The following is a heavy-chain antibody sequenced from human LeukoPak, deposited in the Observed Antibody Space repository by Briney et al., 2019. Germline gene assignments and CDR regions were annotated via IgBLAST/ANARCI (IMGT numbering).Heavy chain of an antibody. J-gene: IGHJ1*01. V-gene: IGHV4-4*07. Sequence: SETLCLTCTVSGGSISSYYWSWIRQPAGKGLEWIGRIYTSGSTDYNPSLKSRVTMSVDTSKNQFSLKLSSVTAADTAVYYCASYDSSGAYFQHWGQGTLVTVSS. CDR1: GGSISSYY. CDR3: ASYDSSGAYFQH. CDR2: IYTSGST. D-gene: IGHD3-22*01.